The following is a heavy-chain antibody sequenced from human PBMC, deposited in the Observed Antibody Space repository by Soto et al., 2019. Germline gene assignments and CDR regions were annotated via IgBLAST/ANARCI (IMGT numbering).Heavy chain of an antibody. Sequence: QVQLVQSGAEVKKPGASVKVSCKASGYTFTSYGISWVRQAPGQGLEWMGWISAYNGNTNYAQKLQGRVTMTTDTSTSTAYMELRSLRSDDTAVYYCARGWAYYDILTGYYPEVTDYYYYYMDVWGKGTTVTVSS. V-gene: IGHV1-18*01. CDR2: ISAYNGNT. J-gene: IGHJ6*03. CDR1: GYTFTSYG. D-gene: IGHD3-9*01. CDR3: ARGWAYYDILTGYYPEVTDYYYYYMDV.